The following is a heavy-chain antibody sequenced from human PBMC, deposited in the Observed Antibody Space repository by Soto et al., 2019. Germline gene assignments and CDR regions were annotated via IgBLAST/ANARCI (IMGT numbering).Heavy chain of an antibody. CDR1: GGSFSGYY. CDR2: INHSGST. CDR3: ARGRSIVVVPAAMLSDGWFDP. D-gene: IGHD2-2*01. V-gene: IGHV4-34*01. J-gene: IGHJ5*02. Sequence: QVQLQQWGAGLLKPSETLSLTCAVYGGSFSGYYWSWIRQPPGKGLEWIGEINHSGSTNYNPSLKRRVTISVDTSKNPFSLKLSSVTAADTAVYYCARGRSIVVVPAAMLSDGWFDPWGQGTLVTVSS.